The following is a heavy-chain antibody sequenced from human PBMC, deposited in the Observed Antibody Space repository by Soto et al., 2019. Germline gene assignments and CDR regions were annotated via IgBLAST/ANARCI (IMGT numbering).Heavy chain of an antibody. V-gene: IGHV1-18*01. Sequence: QVQLVQSGAEVKKPGASVKVSCKASGYTFTSYGISWVRQAPGQGLEWMGWISAYNGNTNYAQKLQGRVTMTADTSTSTAYMELRSLRSDDTAVYYCVYYYDSSGWRRDAFDIWGQGTMVTVSS. D-gene: IGHD3-22*01. CDR1: GYTFTSYG. J-gene: IGHJ3*02. CDR2: ISAYNGNT. CDR3: VYYYDSSGWRRDAFDI.